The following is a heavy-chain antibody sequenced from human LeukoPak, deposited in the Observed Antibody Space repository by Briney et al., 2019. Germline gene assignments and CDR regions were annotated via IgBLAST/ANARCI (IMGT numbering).Heavy chain of an antibody. Sequence: SVKVSCKASGGTFSSYAISWARQAPGQGLEWMGGIIPIFGTANYAQKFQGRVTITADESTSTAYMELSSLRSEDTAVYYCAREITIFGVVIQRYDAFDIWGQGTMVTVSS. CDR1: GGTFSSYA. D-gene: IGHD3-3*01. CDR2: IIPIFGTA. V-gene: IGHV1-69*13. J-gene: IGHJ3*02. CDR3: AREITIFGVVIQRYDAFDI.